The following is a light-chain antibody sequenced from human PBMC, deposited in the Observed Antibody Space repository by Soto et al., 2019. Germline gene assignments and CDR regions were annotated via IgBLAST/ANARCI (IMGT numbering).Light chain of an antibody. Sequence: EIVMTQSPATLSVCPWEIVTLSCRASQSISSKLAWYQQKPGQAPRLLIYGASTRATGIPVRFSGSGSGTEFTLTITSLQPEDFAVYYCQQYSSSRTFGQGTKVDIK. J-gene: IGKJ1*01. V-gene: IGKV3-15*01. CDR1: QSISSK. CDR2: GAS. CDR3: QQYSSSRT.